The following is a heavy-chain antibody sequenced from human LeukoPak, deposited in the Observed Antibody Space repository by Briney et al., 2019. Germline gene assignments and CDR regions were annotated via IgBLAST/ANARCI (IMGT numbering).Heavy chain of an antibody. Sequence: ASVKVSCTASGYTFTSYGISWVRQAPGQGLEWMGWISAYNGNTNYAQKLQGRVTMTTDTSTSTAYMELRSLRSDDTAVYYCARYYYDSSGYYTIHFDYWGQGTLVTVSS. D-gene: IGHD3-22*01. CDR2: ISAYNGNT. V-gene: IGHV1-18*01. CDR3: ARYYYDSSGYYTIHFDY. CDR1: GYTFTSYG. J-gene: IGHJ4*02.